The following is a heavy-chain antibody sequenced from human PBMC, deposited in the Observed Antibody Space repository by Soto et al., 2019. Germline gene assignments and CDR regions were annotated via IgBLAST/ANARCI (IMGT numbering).Heavy chain of an antibody. D-gene: IGHD2-15*01. V-gene: IGHV1-3*05. CDR1: GYTFTSFA. CDR2: INAGTGNT. J-gene: IGHJ4*02. Sequence: QVQLVQSGAEEKKPGASVKVSCKASGYTFTSFAMHWVRQAPGQRLEWMGWINAGTGNTKYSQKFQGRVTITRDTSASTGYMELSSLRSEATAVYYCARQWCLHGGSCPAGYWGQGTLVTVSS. CDR3: ARQWCLHGGSCPAGY.